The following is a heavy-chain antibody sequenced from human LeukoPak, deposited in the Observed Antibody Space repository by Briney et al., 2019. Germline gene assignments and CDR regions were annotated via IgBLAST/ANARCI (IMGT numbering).Heavy chain of an antibody. CDR2: IRYDGSNK. J-gene: IGHJ6*03. Sequence: GGSLRLSCAASGFTFSSYGMHWVRQAPGKGLEWVAFIRYDGSNKYYADSVKGRFTISRDNSKNTLYLQMNSLRAEDTAVYYCAKDRQNYGDYSGYMDVWGKGTTVTISS. CDR3: AKDRQNYGDYSGYMDV. CDR1: GFTFSSYG. V-gene: IGHV3-30*02. D-gene: IGHD4-17*01.